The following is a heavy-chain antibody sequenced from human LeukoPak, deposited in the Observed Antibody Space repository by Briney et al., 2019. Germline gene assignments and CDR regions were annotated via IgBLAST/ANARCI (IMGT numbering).Heavy chain of an antibody. D-gene: IGHD6-13*01. Sequence: SETLSLTCKVSGGSISSYYWSWIRQSPGKGLEWIGYIHYSGSTNYNPSLKSRVTMSVDTSKNQFSLKVSSVTAADTAVYFCASQAGLAAPYFDYWGQGALVTVSS. J-gene: IGHJ4*02. CDR3: ASQAGLAAPYFDY. CDR1: GGSISSYY. CDR2: IHYSGST. V-gene: IGHV4-59*01.